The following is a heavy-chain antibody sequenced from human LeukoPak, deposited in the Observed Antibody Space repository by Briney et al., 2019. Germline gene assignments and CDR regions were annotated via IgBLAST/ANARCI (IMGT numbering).Heavy chain of an antibody. D-gene: IGHD5-24*01. J-gene: IGHJ4*02. Sequence: SQTLSLTCTVSGGSISSGSYYWSWIRQPAGKGLEWIGRIYTSGSTNYNPPLKSRVTISVDTSKSQFSLRLSSVTAADTAVYFCMRHEEEDGYNAKPFDFWGQGTLVTVSS. CDR3: MRHEEEDGYNAKPFDF. V-gene: IGHV4-61*02. CDR2: IYTSGST. CDR1: GGSISSGSYY.